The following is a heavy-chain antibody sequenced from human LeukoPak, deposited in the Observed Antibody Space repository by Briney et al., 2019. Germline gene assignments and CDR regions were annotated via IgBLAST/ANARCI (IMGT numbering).Heavy chain of an antibody. J-gene: IGHJ4*02. Sequence: SETLSLTCAVYGGSFSGYYGSWIRQPPGKGLEWIGEINHSGSTNYNPSLKSRVTISVDTSKNQFSLKLSSVTAADTAVYYCARPYRPYDSSGYYYGFDYWGQGTLVTVSS. V-gene: IGHV4-34*01. CDR1: GGSFSGYY. CDR3: ARPYRPYDSSGYYYGFDY. CDR2: INHSGST. D-gene: IGHD3-22*01.